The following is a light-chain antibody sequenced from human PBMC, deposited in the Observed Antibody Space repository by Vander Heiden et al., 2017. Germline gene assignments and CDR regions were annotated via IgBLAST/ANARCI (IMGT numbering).Light chain of an antibody. CDR2: DAS. V-gene: IGKV3D-20*01. Sequence: IVLTQPPGTLALSLGERATLTCGASQSVSNSYLAWYQQKPGLAPRLLIYDASSRATGIPDRFSGSGSGTDFTLTISRLEPEDFAVYYCQQYGSSPITFGQGTRLEIK. J-gene: IGKJ5*01. CDR1: QSVSNSY. CDR3: QQYGSSPIT.